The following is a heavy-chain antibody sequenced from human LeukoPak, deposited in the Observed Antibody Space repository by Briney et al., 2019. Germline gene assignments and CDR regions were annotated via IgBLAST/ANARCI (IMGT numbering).Heavy chain of an antibody. CDR2: INHSGST. J-gene: IGHJ4*02. CDR1: GGSFSGYY. D-gene: IGHD4/OR15-4a*01. CDR3: ADYGDADY. V-gene: IGHV4-34*01. Sequence: SETLSLTCAVYGGSFSGYYWSWIRQPPGKGLEWIGDINHSGSTSYNPSLKSRVTISVDTSKNQFSLKLSSVTAADTAVYYCADYGDADYWGQGTLVTVSS.